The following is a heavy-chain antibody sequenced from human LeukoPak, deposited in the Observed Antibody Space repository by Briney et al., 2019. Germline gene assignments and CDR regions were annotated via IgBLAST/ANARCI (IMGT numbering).Heavy chain of an antibody. CDR2: VYHSGAI. J-gene: IGHJ5*02. V-gene: IGHV4-4*08. Sequence: SETLSLTCTVSGGSISSYYWSWIRQPPGKGLQWIGGVYHSGAIYQNPSLKSRVTISVDTSRNQFSLNLTSVTAADTAVYYCARDSSGTLSGGGWFDPWGQGTLVTVSS. CDR3: ARDSSGTLSGGGWFDP. D-gene: IGHD6-19*01. CDR1: GGSISSYY.